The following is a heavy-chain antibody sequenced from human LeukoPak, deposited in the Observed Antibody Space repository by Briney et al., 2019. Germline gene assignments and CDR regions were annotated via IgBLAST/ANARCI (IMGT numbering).Heavy chain of an antibody. J-gene: IGHJ4*02. Sequence: PSETLSLTCTVSGGSISSSSYYWGWIRQPPGKGLEWIGSIYYSGSTYYNPSLKSRVTISVDTSKNQFSLKLSSVTAADTAVYYCARTNTYYDFWSGFDYWGQGTLVTVSS. CDR2: IYYSGST. CDR1: GGSISSSSYY. CDR3: ARTNTYYDFWSGFDY. D-gene: IGHD3-3*01. V-gene: IGHV4-39*07.